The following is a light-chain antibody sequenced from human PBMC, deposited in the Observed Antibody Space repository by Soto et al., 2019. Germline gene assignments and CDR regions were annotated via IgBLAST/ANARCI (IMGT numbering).Light chain of an antibody. J-gene: IGLJ1*01. CDR2: GDT. CDR3: QSYCSRLTGSLYV. CDR1: SSNIGAGYD. Sequence: QSVLTQPPSVSGAPGQRATISCTGSSSNIGAGYDVHWYQQLPGTAPKLLIYGDTKRPSGVPDRFSASKSGTSASLAIAGLQGEDEADYYCQSYCSRLTGSLYVFGTGTKVTVL. V-gene: IGLV1-40*01.